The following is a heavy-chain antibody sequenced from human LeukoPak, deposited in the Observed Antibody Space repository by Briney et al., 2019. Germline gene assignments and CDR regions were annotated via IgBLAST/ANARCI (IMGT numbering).Heavy chain of an antibody. CDR2: ISSGGSYI. CDR3: ARGTPTTRDFDY. V-gene: IGHV3-21*01. Sequence: GGSLRLSCAASGFTFSSYNMNWVRQAPGKGLEWVSSISSGGSYIYYSGSVQGRFTISRDNAKNSPYLQMNSLRAEDTAVYYCARGTPTTRDFDYWGQGTLVTVSS. D-gene: IGHD4-11*01. CDR1: GFTFSSYN. J-gene: IGHJ4*02.